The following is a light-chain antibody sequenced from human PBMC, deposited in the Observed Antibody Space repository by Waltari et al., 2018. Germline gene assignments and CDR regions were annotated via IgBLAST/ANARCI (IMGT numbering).Light chain of an antibody. J-gene: IGKJ2*01. Sequence: DIVMTQSPDSLAVSLGEAATINCKSSQSLLYDSNNKDYLTWYQQKPGQPPKLLIYWASTRESGVPDRFNGSGSGTDFTLTISSLQAEDVAVYYCQQYRSLPPYTVGQGTRLEIK. CDR2: WAS. V-gene: IGKV4-1*01. CDR3: QQYRSLPPYT. CDR1: QSLLYDSNNKDY.